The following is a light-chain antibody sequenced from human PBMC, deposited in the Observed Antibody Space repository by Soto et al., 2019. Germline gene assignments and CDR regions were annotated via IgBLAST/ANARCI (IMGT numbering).Light chain of an antibody. CDR2: AAS. CDR1: QGISNY. Sequence: DLQMTQSPSSLSASVGDRVTITCRASQGISNYLAWYQQKPGKVPKLLIYAASTLQSGVPSRFSGSGSGTDFTLTISSLQPEDVATYYCQKYNLFGPGTKVDIK. CDR3: QKYNL. V-gene: IGKV1-27*01. J-gene: IGKJ3*01.